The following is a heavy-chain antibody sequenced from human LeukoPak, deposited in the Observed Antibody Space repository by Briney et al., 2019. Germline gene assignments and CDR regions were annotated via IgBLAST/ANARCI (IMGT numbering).Heavy chain of an antibody. CDR3: ARRSDSSGRYYYYYYGMDV. V-gene: IGHV5-51*01. J-gene: IGHJ6*02. Sequence: GESLKISCKGSGYSFTSYWIGWVRQMPGKGLEWMGIIYPGDSDTRYSPSFQGQVTISADKSISTAYLQWSSPKASDTAMYYCARRSDSSGRYYYYYYGMDVWGQGTTVTVSS. CDR1: GYSFTSYW. CDR2: IYPGDSDT. D-gene: IGHD3-22*01.